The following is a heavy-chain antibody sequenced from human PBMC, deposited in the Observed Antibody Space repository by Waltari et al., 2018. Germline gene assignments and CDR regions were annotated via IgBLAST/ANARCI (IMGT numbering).Heavy chain of an antibody. D-gene: IGHD6-19*01. J-gene: IGHJ6*02. Sequence: EVQLVESGGGLVKPGGSLRLSCVASGFMFSDYAMNWVRQAPGKGLEWVSSIGSSSSFMDYADSVRGRFTVSRDNAKNTLYLQMDTLRAEDTAVYYCAREGAEQWVVEDYGMDVWGQGTTVTVS. CDR3: AREGAEQWVVEDYGMDV. CDR2: IGSSSSFM. CDR1: GFMFSDYA. V-gene: IGHV3-21*02.